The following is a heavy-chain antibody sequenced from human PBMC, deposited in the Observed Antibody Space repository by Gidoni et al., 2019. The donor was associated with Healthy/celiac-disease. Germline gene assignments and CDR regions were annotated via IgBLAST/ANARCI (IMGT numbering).Heavy chain of an antibody. CDR3: AKGPKANWANYNWFDP. CDR2: ISGSGGST. CDR1: GFTFSSYA. D-gene: IGHD7-27*01. V-gene: IGHV3-23*04. Sequence: EVQLVESGGGLVQPGGSLRLSCAASGFTFSSYAMSWVRQAPGKGLEWVSAISGSGGSTYYADSVKGRFTISRDNSKNTLYLRMNSLRAEDTAVYYCAKGPKANWANYNWFDPWGQGTLVTVSS. J-gene: IGHJ5*02.